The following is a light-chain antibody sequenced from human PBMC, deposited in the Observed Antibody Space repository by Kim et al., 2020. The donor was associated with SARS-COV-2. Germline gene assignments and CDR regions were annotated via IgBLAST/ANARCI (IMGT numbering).Light chain of an antibody. CDR3: NSRDSNDYVV. CDR1: SLRSYY. CDR2: GKD. J-gene: IGLJ2*01. Sequence: VALGQTVRITCQGGSLRSYYASWKQQTAGQATKVVIDGKDNRPAGVPARFAGCSSGNTAYLTITGTQAGEEADYYCNSRDSNDYVVFGGGTKVTVL. V-gene: IGLV3-19*01.